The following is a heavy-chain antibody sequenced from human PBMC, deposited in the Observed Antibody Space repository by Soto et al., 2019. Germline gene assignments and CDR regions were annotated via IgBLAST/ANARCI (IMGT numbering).Heavy chain of an antibody. J-gene: IGHJ4*02. Sequence: QVQLQESGPGLVKPSQTLSLTCTVSGGSISSGDYYWSWIRQPPGKGLEWIGYIYYSGSTYYTPSLKSRVTKSVDTSKDQVSLKLSSVPAADTAVYYCAGQYCSGGSCYPFDYGGQGTLVTVSP. CDR3: AGQYCSGGSCYPFDY. D-gene: IGHD2-15*01. V-gene: IGHV4-30-4*01. CDR2: IYYSGST. CDR1: GGSISSGDYY.